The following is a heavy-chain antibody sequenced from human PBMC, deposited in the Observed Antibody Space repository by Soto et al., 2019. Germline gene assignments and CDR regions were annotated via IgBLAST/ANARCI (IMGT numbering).Heavy chain of an antibody. CDR2: ISCDGSNK. CDR3: AKGGSGSYYNGDY. CDR1: GFTFSSYG. Sequence: QVQLVESGGGVVQPGRSLRLSCAASGFTFSSYGMHWVRQAPGKGLEWVAVISCDGSNKYYADSVKGRFTISRDNSKNTLYLQMNSLRAEDTAVYYCAKGGSGSYYNGDYWGQGTLVTVSS. J-gene: IGHJ4*02. D-gene: IGHD3-10*01. V-gene: IGHV3-30*18.